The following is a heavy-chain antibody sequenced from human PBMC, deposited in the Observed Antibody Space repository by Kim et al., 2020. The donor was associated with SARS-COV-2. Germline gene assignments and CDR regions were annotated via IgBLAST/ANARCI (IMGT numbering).Heavy chain of an antibody. CDR3: ARDLRSFWRYNGWFDP. CDR2: INPSGGST. J-gene: IGHJ5*02. V-gene: IGHV1-46*01. Sequence: ASVKVSCKASGYTFTSYYMHWVRQAPGQGLEWMGIINPSGGSTSYAQKFQGRVTMTRDTSTSTVYMELSSLRSEDTAVYYCARDLRSFWRYNGWFDPWGQGTLVTVSS. D-gene: IGHD3-3*01. CDR1: GYTFTSYY.